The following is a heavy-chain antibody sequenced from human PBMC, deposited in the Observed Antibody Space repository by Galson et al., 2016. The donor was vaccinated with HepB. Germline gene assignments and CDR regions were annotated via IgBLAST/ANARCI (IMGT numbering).Heavy chain of an antibody. Sequence: SLRLSCAASGFTFGSYWMHWVRQAPGKGLVWVSRINIDGSNTSYADSVKGRFTISRDNAKKTLYLQMNSLRAEDTAVYYCARDRRCSGRNCYSASGMDVWGQGTTVTVSS. D-gene: IGHD2-15*01. CDR3: ARDRRCSGRNCYSASGMDV. J-gene: IGHJ6*02. CDR2: INIDGSNT. V-gene: IGHV3-74*01. CDR1: GFTFGSYW.